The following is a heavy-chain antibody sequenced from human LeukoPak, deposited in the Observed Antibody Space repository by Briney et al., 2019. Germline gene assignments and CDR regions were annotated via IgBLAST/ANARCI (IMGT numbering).Heavy chain of an antibody. CDR2: ISSNGGST. D-gene: IGHD6-19*01. V-gene: IGHV3-64*04. Sequence: GGSLRLSCSASGFTFSSYAMHWVRQAPGKGLEYVSAISSNGGSTYYADSVKGRFTISRDNAKNSLYLQMNSLRAEDTAVYYCARDNYGSGWYIDYWGQGTLVTVSS. J-gene: IGHJ4*02. CDR3: ARDNYGSGWYIDY. CDR1: GFTFSSYA.